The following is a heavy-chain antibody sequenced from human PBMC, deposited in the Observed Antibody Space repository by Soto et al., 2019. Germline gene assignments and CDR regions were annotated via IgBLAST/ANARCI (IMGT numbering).Heavy chain of an antibody. Sequence: TGGSLRLSCAASGFTFSSYAMSWVRQAPGKGLEWVSAISGSGGSTYYADSVKGRFTISRDNSKNTLYLQMNSLRAEDTAVYYCAKDLSITMIVVVITRAFDYWGQGTLVTVSS. CDR3: AKDLSITMIVVVITRAFDY. CDR1: GFTFSSYA. D-gene: IGHD3-22*01. V-gene: IGHV3-23*01. CDR2: ISGSGGST. J-gene: IGHJ4*02.